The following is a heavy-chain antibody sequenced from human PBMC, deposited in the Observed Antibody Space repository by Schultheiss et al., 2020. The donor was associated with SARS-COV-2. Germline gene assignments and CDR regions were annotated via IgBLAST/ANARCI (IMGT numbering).Heavy chain of an antibody. V-gene: IGHV4-34*01. J-gene: IGHJ6*02. CDR1: GGSFSGYY. CDR2: INHSGST. Sequence: SETLSLTCVVYGGSFSGYYWSWIRQPPGKGLEWIGEINHSGSTNYNPSLKSRVTISVDKSKNQFSLKLSSVTAADTAVYYCARDTTATVGAIANPYYYYGMDVWGQGTTVIVSS. D-gene: IGHD1-26*01. CDR3: ARDTTATVGAIANPYYYYGMDV.